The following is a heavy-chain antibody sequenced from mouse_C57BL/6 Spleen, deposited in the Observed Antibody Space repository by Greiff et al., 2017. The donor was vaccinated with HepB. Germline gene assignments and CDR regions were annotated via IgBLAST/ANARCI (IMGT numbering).Heavy chain of an antibody. CDR3: AREDGYYPAWFAY. J-gene: IGHJ3*01. D-gene: IGHD2-3*01. Sequence: QVQLQQPGTELVKPGASVKLSCKASGYTFTSYWMHWVKQRPGQGLEWIGNINPSNGGTNYNEKFKSKATLTVDKSSSTAYMQLSSLTSADSAVYYCAREDGYYPAWFAYWGQGTLVTVSA. V-gene: IGHV1-53*01. CDR2: INPSNGGT. CDR1: GYTFTSYW.